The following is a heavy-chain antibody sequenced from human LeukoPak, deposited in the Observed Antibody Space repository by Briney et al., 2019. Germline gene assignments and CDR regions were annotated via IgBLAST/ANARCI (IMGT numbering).Heavy chain of an antibody. CDR1: GGSISSYY. V-gene: IGHV4-59*08. CDR2: IYYSGST. J-gene: IGHJ3*02. D-gene: IGHD4/OR15-4a*01. Sequence: SETLSLTCTVSGGSISSYYWSWIRQPPGKGLEWIGYIYYSGSTNYNPSLKSRVTISVDTSKNQFSLKLSSVTAADTAVYYCARLKLSVLPHAFDIWGQGTMVTVSS. CDR3: ARLKLSVLPHAFDI.